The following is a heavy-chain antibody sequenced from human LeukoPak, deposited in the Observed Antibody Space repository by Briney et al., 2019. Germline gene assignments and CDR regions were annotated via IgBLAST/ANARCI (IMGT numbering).Heavy chain of an antibody. Sequence: PSETLSLTCTVSGGSISSYYWSWIRQPPGKGLEWIGYIYYSGSTNYNPSLKSRVTISVDTSKNQSSLKLSSVTAADAAVYYCARGQGVPDYWGQGTLVTVSS. CDR2: IYYSGST. D-gene: IGHD3-16*01. J-gene: IGHJ4*02. V-gene: IGHV4-59*01. CDR1: GGSISSYY. CDR3: ARGQGVPDY.